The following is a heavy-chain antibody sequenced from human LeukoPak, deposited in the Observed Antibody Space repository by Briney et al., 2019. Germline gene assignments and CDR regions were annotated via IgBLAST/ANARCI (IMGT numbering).Heavy chain of an antibody. CDR3: ARDFVGNTMVRGVYDY. V-gene: IGHV1-2*02. CDR2: INPNSGGT. J-gene: IGHJ4*02. Sequence: ASVKVSCEASEYTFTGYYMHWVRQAPGQGLEWMGWINPNSGGTNYAQKFQGRVTMTRDTSISTAYMELSRLRSDDTAVYYCARDFVGNTMVRGVYDYWGQGTLVTVSS. CDR1: EYTFTGYY. D-gene: IGHD3-10*01.